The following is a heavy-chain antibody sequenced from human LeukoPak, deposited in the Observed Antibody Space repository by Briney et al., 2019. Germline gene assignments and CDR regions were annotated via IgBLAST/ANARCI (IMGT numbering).Heavy chain of an antibody. CDR1: GDSVSSNSAA. Sequence: SQTLSLTCVISGDSVSSNSAAWNWIRQSPSRGLEWLGRTSYRAKWYNDYTESVKSRITVNPDPSRNQFSLQLTSVTPEDTAVYYCEREARNAFDMWGQGTMVTVFS. V-gene: IGHV6-1*01. CDR3: EREARNAFDM. CDR2: TSYRAKWYN. J-gene: IGHJ3*02.